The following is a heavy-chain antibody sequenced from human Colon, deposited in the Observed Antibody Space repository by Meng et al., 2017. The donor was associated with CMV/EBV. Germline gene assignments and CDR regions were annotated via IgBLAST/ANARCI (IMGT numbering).Heavy chain of an antibody. CDR3: ARDGSIVGAH. CDR1: GFTFSSYS. D-gene: IGHD1-26*01. CDR2: ISSSSSYI. J-gene: IGHJ4*02. V-gene: IGHV3-21*01. Sequence: GESLKISCAASGFTFSSYSMNWVRQAPGKGLEWVSSISSSSSYIYYADSVKGRFTISRDNAKNSLYLQMNSLRAEDTAVYYCARDGSIVGAHWGQGTLVTVS.